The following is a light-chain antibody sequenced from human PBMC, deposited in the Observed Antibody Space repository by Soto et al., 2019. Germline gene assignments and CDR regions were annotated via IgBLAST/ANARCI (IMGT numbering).Light chain of an antibody. V-gene: IGLV2-14*01. Sequence: SVLTQPASVSGSPGQSITISCTGTSSDVGGYDYVSWYQRHPGKAPELMIYEVSNRPSGVSDRFSGSRSGNTASLTISGLQAEDESDYYCSSYTSSSTWVFGGGTKVTVL. CDR2: EVS. J-gene: IGLJ3*02. CDR3: SSYTSSSTWV. CDR1: SSDVGGYDY.